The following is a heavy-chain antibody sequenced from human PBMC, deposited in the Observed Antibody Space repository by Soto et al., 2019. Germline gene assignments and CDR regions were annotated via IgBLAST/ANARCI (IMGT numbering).Heavy chain of an antibody. Sequence: EVQLLESGGGLVQPGGSLRLSCAASGFTFSSYAMSWVRQAPGKGLEWVSAISGSGGSTYYADSVKGRFTISRDNPKNTLYLQMNSLRAEDTAVYYCAKSWNYDFGAGEFDYWGQGTLVTVSS. CDR2: ISGSGGST. J-gene: IGHJ4*02. CDR3: AKSWNYDFGAGEFDY. CDR1: GFTFSSYA. V-gene: IGHV3-23*01. D-gene: IGHD1-7*01.